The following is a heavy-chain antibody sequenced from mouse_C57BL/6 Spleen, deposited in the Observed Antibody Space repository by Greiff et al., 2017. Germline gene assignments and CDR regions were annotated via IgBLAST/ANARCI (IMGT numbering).Heavy chain of an antibody. CDR3: ARKGGFNGSSPFRYFDV. D-gene: IGHD1-1*01. Sequence: QVQLQQPGAELVMPGASVKLSCKASGYTFTSYWMHWVKQRPGQGLEWIGEIDPSDSYTNYNQKFKGKSTLTVDKSSSTAYMQLSSLTSEDSAVYYCARKGGFNGSSPFRYFDVWGTGTTVTVSS. J-gene: IGHJ1*03. CDR1: GYTFTSYW. V-gene: IGHV1-69*01. CDR2: IDPSDSYT.